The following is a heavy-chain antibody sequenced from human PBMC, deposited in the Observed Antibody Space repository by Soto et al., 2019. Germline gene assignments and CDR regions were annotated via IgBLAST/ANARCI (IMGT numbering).Heavy chain of an antibody. J-gene: IGHJ2*01. V-gene: IGHV3-48*01. CDR1: GFTFRTSS. Sequence: PGGSLRLSCAASGFTFRTSSMSWVRQTPGKGLEWVSYLSCSGSRIYYADSVRGRFTISRDNAKNSLYLQMSSLRAEDTAVYYCVKDIVVVPAANSGYFDLWGRGTLVTVSS. CDR2: LSCSGSRI. D-gene: IGHD2-2*01. CDR3: VKDIVVVPAANSGYFDL.